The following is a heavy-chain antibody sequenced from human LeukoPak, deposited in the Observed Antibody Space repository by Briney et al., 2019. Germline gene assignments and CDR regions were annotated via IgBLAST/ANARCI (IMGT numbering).Heavy chain of an antibody. CDR2: ISGSGGST. Sequence: GGSLRLSCAASGFTFSSYAMTWVRQAPGNGLEWVSAISGSGGSTHYADSVKGRFTISRDNSKNTLYLQMNSLRAEDTAVYYCAKGTYGSGSYSQDYWGQGTLVTVSS. J-gene: IGHJ4*02. V-gene: IGHV3-23*01. D-gene: IGHD3-10*01. CDR1: GFTFSSYA. CDR3: AKGTYGSGSYSQDY.